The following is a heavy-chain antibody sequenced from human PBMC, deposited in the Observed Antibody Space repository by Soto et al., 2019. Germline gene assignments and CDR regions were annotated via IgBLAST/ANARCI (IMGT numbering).Heavy chain of an antibody. CDR2: ISWNSGSI. J-gene: IGHJ6*03. CDR1: GFTFDDYA. CDR3: AKGVPASYYYYYYMDV. D-gene: IGHD2-2*01. V-gene: IGHV3-9*01. Sequence: EVQLVESGGGLVQPGRSLRLSCAASGFTFDDYAMHWVRQAPGKGLEWVSGISWNSGSIGYADYVKGRFTISRDNAKNSLYLQMNSLRAEDTALYYCAKGVPASYYYYYYMDVWGKGTTVTVSS.